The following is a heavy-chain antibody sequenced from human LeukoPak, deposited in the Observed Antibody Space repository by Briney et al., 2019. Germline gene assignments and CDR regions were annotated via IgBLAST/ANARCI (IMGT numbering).Heavy chain of an antibody. V-gene: IGHV3-23*01. D-gene: IGHD6-19*01. J-gene: IGHJ4*02. Sequence: GGSLRLSCAASGFTFSSYAVSWVRQAPGKGLEWVSSIRGSGGSTYYADSVKGRFSISRDNSKNTLYLQMNSLRVEDTAVYYCARDPGIAVAGTPEAPDYWGQGTLVTVSS. CDR2: IRGSGGST. CDR1: GFTFSSYA. CDR3: ARDPGIAVAGTPEAPDY.